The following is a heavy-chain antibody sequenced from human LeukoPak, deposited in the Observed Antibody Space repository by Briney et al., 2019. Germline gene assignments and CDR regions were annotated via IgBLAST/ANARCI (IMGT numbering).Heavy chain of an antibody. V-gene: IGHV3-48*03. CDR1: GFTLSSYE. CDR2: ISTGGSTI. CDR3: ARGGYCSSSICYSLNAFDI. J-gene: IGHJ3*02. Sequence: GGSLRLSCVASGFTLSSYEMNWVRQAPGKGLEWVAYISTGGSTIYYADSVKGRFTISRDNAKNSLYLQMNSLRAEDTAVYYCARGGYCSSSICYSLNAFDIWGQGTMFTVSS. D-gene: IGHD2-2*01.